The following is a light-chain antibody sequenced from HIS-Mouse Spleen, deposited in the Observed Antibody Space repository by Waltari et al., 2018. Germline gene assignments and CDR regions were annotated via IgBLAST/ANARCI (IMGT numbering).Light chain of an antibody. CDR2: DVS. Sequence: QSALTQPASVSGSPGQSITISCPGTSSHVGGYNYVSWYQQHPGKAPKLMSYDVSNRPSGVSNRFSGSKSGNTASLTISGLQAEDEADYYCSSYTSSSTEVFGGGTKLTVL. CDR3: SSYTSSSTEV. J-gene: IGLJ2*01. V-gene: IGLV2-14*03. CDR1: SSHVGGYNY.